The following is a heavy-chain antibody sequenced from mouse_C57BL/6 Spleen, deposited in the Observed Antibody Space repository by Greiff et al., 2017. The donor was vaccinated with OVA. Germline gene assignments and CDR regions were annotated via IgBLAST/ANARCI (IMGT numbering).Heavy chain of an antibody. CDR2: IYPGDGDT. V-gene: IGHV1-80*01. J-gene: IGHJ2*01. CDR1: GYAFSSYW. D-gene: IGHD1-1*01. Sequence: VQLQQSGAELVKPGASVKISCKASGYAFSSYWMNWVKQRPGKGLEWIGQIYPGDGDTNYNGKFKGKATLTADKSSSTAYMQLSSLTSEDSAVYFCARGPIATVVATDFDYWGQGTTLTVSS. CDR3: ARGPIATVVATDFDY.